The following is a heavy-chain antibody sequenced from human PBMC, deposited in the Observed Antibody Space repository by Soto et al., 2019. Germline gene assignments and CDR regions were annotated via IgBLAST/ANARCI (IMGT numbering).Heavy chain of an antibody. V-gene: IGHV4-39*01. D-gene: IGHD6-13*01. J-gene: IGHJ3*02. CDR3: ALRVAAAGHAFDI. CDR2: IYYSGST. CDR1: GGSISSSSYY. Sequence: QLQLQESGPGLVKPSETLSLTCTVSGGSISSSSYYWGWIRQPPGKGLEWIGSIYYSGSTYYNPSPKSRVTISVYTSKNQFSLKLSSVTATDTAVYYCALRVAAAGHAFDIWGQGTMVTVSS.